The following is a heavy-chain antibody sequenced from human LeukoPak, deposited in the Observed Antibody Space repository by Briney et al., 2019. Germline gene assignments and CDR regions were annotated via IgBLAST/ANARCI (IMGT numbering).Heavy chain of an antibody. V-gene: IGHV1-69*06. Sequence: ASVKVSCKASGGTFSSYAISWVRQAPGQGLEWMGGIIPIFGTANYAQKFQGRVTITADKSTNTVYMELTSLKSEDTAVYFCARASAYDPPPPPKYYMDVWGKGTTVIVSS. D-gene: IGHD5-12*01. CDR1: GGTFSSYA. CDR3: ARASAYDPPPPPKYYMDV. CDR2: IIPIFGTA. J-gene: IGHJ6*03.